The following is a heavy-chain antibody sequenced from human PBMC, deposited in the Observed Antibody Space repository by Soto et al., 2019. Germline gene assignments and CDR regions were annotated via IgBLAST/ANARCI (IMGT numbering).Heavy chain of an antibody. CDR3: AKVLGGYCSSIRCPNDY. CDR2: ISGSGGAT. V-gene: IGHV3-23*01. Sequence: PGGSLRLSCTASGFTFSSYAMSWVRQAPGKGLEWVSVISGSGGATYYADSVKGRFTISRDNSKNTLYLQMNSLRAEDTAVYYCAKVLGGYCSSIRCPNDYWGQGTLVTVSS. D-gene: IGHD2-2*01. J-gene: IGHJ4*02. CDR1: GFTFSSYA.